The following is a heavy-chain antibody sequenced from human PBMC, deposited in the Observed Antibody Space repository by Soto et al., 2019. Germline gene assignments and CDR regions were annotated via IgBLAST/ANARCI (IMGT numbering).Heavy chain of an antibody. Sequence: ASVKVSCKASGYTFTSYGISWVRQAPGQRLEWMGWINAGNGNTKYSQKFQGRVTITRDTSASTAYMELSSLRSEDTAVYYCARDLYNWKFDYWGQGTLVTVSS. V-gene: IGHV1-3*01. CDR2: INAGNGNT. CDR3: ARDLYNWKFDY. D-gene: IGHD1-20*01. J-gene: IGHJ4*02. CDR1: GYTFTSYG.